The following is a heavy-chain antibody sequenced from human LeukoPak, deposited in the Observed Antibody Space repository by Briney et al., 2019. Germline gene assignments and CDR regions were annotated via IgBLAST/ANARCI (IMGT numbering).Heavy chain of an antibody. V-gene: IGHV3-33*01. CDR2: IWYDGSNK. CDR3: ATHALVAGPWYLDY. Sequence: GGSLRLSCAASGFTFSSYGMYWVRQAPGKGLEWVAVIWYDGSNKYYADSVKGRFTISRDNSKNTLYLQMNSLRAEDTAVYYCATHALVAGPWYLDYWGRGTLVTVSS. J-gene: IGHJ4*02. D-gene: IGHD6-19*01. CDR1: GFTFSSYG.